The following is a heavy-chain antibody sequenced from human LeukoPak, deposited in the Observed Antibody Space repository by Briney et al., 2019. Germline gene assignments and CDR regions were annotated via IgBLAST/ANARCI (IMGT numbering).Heavy chain of an antibody. J-gene: IGHJ4*02. Sequence: SETLSLTCTVSGGSISSYYWSWIRQPPGKGLEWIGYIYYSGSTNYNPSLKSRVTISVDTSKNQFSLKLSSVTAADTAVYYCARLHHYYDSSGYYYVGYFDYWGQGTLVTVSS. CDR2: IYYSGST. CDR3: ARLHHYYDSSGYYYVGYFDY. CDR1: GGSISSYY. V-gene: IGHV4-59*01. D-gene: IGHD3-22*01.